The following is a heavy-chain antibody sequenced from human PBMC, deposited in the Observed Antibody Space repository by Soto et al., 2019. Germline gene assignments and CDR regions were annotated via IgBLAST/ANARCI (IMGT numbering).Heavy chain of an antibody. V-gene: IGHV1-18*04. D-gene: IGHD3-3*01. CDR2: IGAYNGNT. J-gene: IGHJ6*02. CDR3: ARGLRFLEWSPMDV. Sequence: ASVKVSCKASGYTFTSYGISWVRQAHGQGLEWMGWIGAYNGNTNYAQKLQGRVTMTTDTSTSTAYMELRSLRSDDTAVYYCARGLRFLEWSPMDVWGQGTTVTVSS. CDR1: GYTFTSYG.